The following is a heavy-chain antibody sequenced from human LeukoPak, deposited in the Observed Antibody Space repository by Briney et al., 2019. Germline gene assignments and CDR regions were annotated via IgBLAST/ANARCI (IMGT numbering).Heavy chain of an antibody. V-gene: IGHV3-30*04. CDR3: AREIGIVGAGGVFDY. D-gene: IGHD1-26*01. CDR1: GFTFSSYA. Sequence: GGSLRLSCAALGFTFSSYAMHWVRQAPGKGLEWVAVISYDGSNKYYADSVKGRFTISRDNSKNTVYLQMNSLRAEDTAVYYCAREIGIVGAGGVFDYWGQGTLVTVSS. J-gene: IGHJ4*02. CDR2: ISYDGSNK.